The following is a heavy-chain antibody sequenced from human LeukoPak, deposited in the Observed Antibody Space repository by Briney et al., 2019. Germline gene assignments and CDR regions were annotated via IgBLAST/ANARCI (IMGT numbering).Heavy chain of an antibody. CDR1: GYTFTGYY. D-gene: IGHD1-26*01. Sequence: ASVKVSCKASGYTFTGYYMHWVRQAPGQGLEWMGWINPDSGGTNYAQKFQGRVTMTRDTSITTAYMELSRLTSDDTAVYYCARLGGEWGDYWGQGTLVTVSS. CDR2: INPDSGGT. CDR3: ARLGGEWGDY. J-gene: IGHJ4*02. V-gene: IGHV1-2*02.